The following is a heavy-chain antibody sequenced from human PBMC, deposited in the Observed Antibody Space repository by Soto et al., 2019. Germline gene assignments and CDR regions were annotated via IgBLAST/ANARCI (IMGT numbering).Heavy chain of an antibody. CDR3: ARESTAMASGY. Sequence: EVQLVESGAGLVQPGGSLRLSCAASGFTVSSNYMSWVRQAPGKGLEWVSVIYSGGSTYYADSVKGRFTISRDNSKNTLYLQMNSLRAEDTAVYYCARESTAMASGYWGQGTLVTVSS. D-gene: IGHD5-18*01. V-gene: IGHV3-66*01. CDR2: IYSGGST. CDR1: GFTVSSNY. J-gene: IGHJ4*02.